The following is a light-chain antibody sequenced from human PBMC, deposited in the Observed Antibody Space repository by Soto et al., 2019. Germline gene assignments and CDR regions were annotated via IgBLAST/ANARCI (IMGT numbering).Light chain of an antibody. Sequence: QSVLTQPASVSGSPGQSITISCTGTSSDIGGYDYVSWYQQHPGKAPKLMIFDVSSRPSGVSNRFSGSKSGSTASLTISGLQAEDEADYYCSSYTSSTTLVFGGGTKVTVL. CDR3: SSYTSSTTLV. J-gene: IGLJ2*01. CDR1: SSDIGGYDY. V-gene: IGLV2-14*03. CDR2: DVS.